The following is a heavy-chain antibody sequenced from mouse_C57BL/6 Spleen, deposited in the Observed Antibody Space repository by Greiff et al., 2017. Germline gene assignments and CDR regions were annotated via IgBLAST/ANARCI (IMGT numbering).Heavy chain of an antibody. CDR3: ASGYGSSPAWFAY. Sequence: VQLQQPGAELVKPGASVKLSCKASGYTFTSYWMHWVKQRPGQGLEWIGMLPPNSGSTNYNEKFKSKATLTVDKSSSTAYMQLSSLTSEDSAVYYCASGYGSSPAWFAYWGQGTLVTVSA. CDR2: LPPNSGST. CDR1: GYTFTSYW. V-gene: IGHV1-64*01. J-gene: IGHJ3*01. D-gene: IGHD1-1*01.